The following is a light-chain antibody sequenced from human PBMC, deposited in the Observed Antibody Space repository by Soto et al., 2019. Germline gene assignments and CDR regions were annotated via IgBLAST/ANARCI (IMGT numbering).Light chain of an antibody. CDR2: SDD. V-gene: IGLV1-44*01. Sequence: QSALTQPPSLSGTPVQRGTISCSGSNSNIGRYSVNWYQHFPGTAPKILIYSDDERPSGVPDRFSGSKSGTSASLAISGRQSEDEVESYCAVWDDNLNRPLFGGETQLTVL. CDR1: NSNIGRYS. J-gene: IGLJ3*02. CDR3: AVWDDNLNRPL.